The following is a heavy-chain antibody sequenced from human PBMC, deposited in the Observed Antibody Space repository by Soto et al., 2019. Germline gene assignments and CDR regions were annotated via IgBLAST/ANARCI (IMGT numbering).Heavy chain of an antibody. V-gene: IGHV3-21*01. CDR3: ARSYYDILTGYPYYYYYYMDV. CDR1: GFTFSSYS. Sequence: EVQLVESGGGLVKPGGSLRLSCAASGFTFSSYSMNWDRQAPGKGLEWVSSISSSSSYIYYADSVKGRFTISRDNAKNSLYLQMNSLRAEDTAVYYCARSYYDILTGYPYYYYYYMDVWGKGTTVTVSS. J-gene: IGHJ6*03. D-gene: IGHD3-9*01. CDR2: ISSSSSYI.